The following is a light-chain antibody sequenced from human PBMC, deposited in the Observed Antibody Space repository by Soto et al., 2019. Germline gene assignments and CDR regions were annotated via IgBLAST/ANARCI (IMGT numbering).Light chain of an antibody. CDR3: QHYNSYLYT. CDR2: DAS. Sequence: DIQMTQSPSTLSASVGDRVTITCRASQSISSWLAWYQQKPGKAPKLLIHDASSLASGVPSRFSGSGYGTEFTLTNSSLQPDDFATYYCQHYNSYLYTFGQGTKLEIK. CDR1: QSISSW. V-gene: IGKV1-5*01. J-gene: IGKJ2*01.